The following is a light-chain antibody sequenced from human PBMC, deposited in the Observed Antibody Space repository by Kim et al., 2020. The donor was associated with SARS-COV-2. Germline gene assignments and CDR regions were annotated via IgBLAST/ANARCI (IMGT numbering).Light chain of an antibody. V-gene: IGLV3-25*03. J-gene: IGLJ3*02. Sequence: ASPGQTARITCSGDALPKQYAYWYQQKPGQAPVLVIYKDSERPSGIPERFSGSSSGTTVTLTISGVQAEDEADYYCQSADSSGTWVFGGGTQLTV. CDR2: KDS. CDR3: QSADSSGTWV. CDR1: ALPKQY.